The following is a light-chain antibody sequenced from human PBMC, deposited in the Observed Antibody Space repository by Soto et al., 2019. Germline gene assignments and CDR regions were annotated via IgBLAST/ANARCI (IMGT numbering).Light chain of an antibody. Sequence: QSVLTQPPSVSGATGQRITISCTGSSSNSGAGYDVYWYQHLPGTAPKLLIYGNNNRPSGVPDRFSGSKSGTSASLAISGLQAEDEADYYCQSYDSSLSGVIFGGGTKLTVL. CDR1: SSNSGAGYD. CDR2: GNN. CDR3: QSYDSSLSGVI. J-gene: IGLJ2*01. V-gene: IGLV1-40*01.